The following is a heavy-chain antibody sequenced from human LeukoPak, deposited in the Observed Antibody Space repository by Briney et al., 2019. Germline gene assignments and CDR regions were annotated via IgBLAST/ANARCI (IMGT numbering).Heavy chain of an antibody. J-gene: IGHJ4*02. CDR3: AKDQGAVTTYLNY. V-gene: IGHV3-23*01. Sequence: GGSLRLSCTASGLSLNNYAMSWVRQVPGKGLEWVSASSSSDDGKWYAESVRGRFTISRDTSKNTVYLQMNSLRAEDTAVYYCAKDQGAVTTYLNYWGQGTLVTVSS. CDR2: SSSSDDGK. D-gene: IGHD4-17*01. CDR1: GLSLNNYA.